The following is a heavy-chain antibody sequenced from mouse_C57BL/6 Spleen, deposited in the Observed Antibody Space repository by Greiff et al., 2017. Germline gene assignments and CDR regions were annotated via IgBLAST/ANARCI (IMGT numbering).Heavy chain of an antibody. V-gene: IGHV1-72*01. J-gene: IGHJ2*01. D-gene: IGHD1-1*01. CDR2: LDPNSGGP. Sequence: QVQLQQPGAELVKPGASVKLSCKASGYTFTSYWMHWVKQRPGRGLEWIGRLDPNSGGPKYNEKFKSKATLTVDKPSSTAYMQLSSLTAEDSAVYYCARYYYGSSPNYCDYWGQGTTLTVSS. CDR1: GYTFTSYW. CDR3: ARYYYGSSPNYCDY.